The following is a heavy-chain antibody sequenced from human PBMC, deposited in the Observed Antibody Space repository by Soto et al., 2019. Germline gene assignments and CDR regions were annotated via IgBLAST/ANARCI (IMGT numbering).Heavy chain of an antibody. V-gene: IGHV4-34*01. D-gene: IGHD2-15*01. CDR3: ARAVAATRYYYYYYMDV. CDR2: INHSGST. Sequence: PSETLSLTCTVSGGSISSYYWSWIRQPPGKGLEWIGEINHSGSTNYNPSLKSRVTISVDTSKNQFSLKLSSVTAADTAVYYCARAVAATRYYYYYYMDVWGKGATVTVSS. J-gene: IGHJ6*03. CDR1: GGSISSYY.